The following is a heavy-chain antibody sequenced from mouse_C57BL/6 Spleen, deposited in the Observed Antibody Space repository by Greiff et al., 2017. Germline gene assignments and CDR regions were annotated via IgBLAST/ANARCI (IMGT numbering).Heavy chain of an antibody. CDR3: ARYPPNYFDY. J-gene: IGHJ2*01. Sequence: DVMLVESGGGLVQPGGSLSLSCAASGFTFTDYYMSWVRQPPGKALEWLGFIRNKANGYTTEYSASVKGRFTISRDNSQSILYLQMNALRAEDSATYYCARYPPNYFDYWGQGTTLTVSS. CDR1: GFTFTDYY. V-gene: IGHV7-3*01. CDR2: IRNKANGYTT.